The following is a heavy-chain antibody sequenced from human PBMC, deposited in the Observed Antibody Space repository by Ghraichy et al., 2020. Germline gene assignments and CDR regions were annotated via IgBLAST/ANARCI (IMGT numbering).Heavy chain of an antibody. J-gene: IGHJ3*02. CDR3: ARVLRDSRVVVILDAFDI. CDR1: GYSISSGYY. D-gene: IGHD3-22*01. V-gene: IGHV4-38-2*01. CDR2: IYHSGST. Sequence: SETLSLTCAVSGYSISSGYYWGWIRQPPGKGLEWIGSIYHSGSTYYNPSLKSRVTISVDTSKNQFSLKLSSVTAADTAVYYCARVLRDSRVVVILDAFDIWGQGTMVTVSS.